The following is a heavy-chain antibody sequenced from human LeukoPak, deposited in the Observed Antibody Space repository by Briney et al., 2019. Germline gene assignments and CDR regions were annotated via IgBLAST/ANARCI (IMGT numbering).Heavy chain of an antibody. CDR2: TYYRSKWYN. J-gene: IGHJ6*02. V-gene: IGHV6-1*01. D-gene: IGHD3-3*01. Sequence: SQTLSLTCAISGDSVSSNSAAWNWIRQSPSRGLEWLGRTYYRSKWYNDYAVSVKSRITINPDTSKNQFSLQPNSVTPEDTAVYYCARVRYDFWSGDYYYYGMDVWGQGTTVTVSS. CDR1: GDSVSSNSAA. CDR3: ARVRYDFWSGDYYYYGMDV.